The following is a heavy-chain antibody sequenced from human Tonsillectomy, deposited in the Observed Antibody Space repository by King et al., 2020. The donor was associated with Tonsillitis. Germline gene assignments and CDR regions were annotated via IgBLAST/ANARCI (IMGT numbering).Heavy chain of an antibody. J-gene: IGHJ6*02. CDR2: IRYDGSNK. CDR3: AKDLYGXAXXYYXYGXDV. Sequence: VQLVESGGGVVQPGGSLRLSCAASGFTFSSYGMHWVRQAPGKGLEWVAFIRYDGSNKYYADSVKGRFTXSRDNSKNTLYLQMNSLRAEDTAVYYCAKDLYGXAXXYYXYGXDVWGXXXTVTVSS. CDR1: GFTFSSYG. D-gene: IGHD4-17*01. V-gene: IGHV3-30*02.